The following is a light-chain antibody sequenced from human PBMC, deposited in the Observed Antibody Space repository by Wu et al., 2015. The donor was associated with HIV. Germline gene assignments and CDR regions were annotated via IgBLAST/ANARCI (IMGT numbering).Light chain of an antibody. V-gene: IGKV3-15*01. CDR1: QSVSRN. CDR2: GAS. CDR3: QQYNYWRA. Sequence: EIVLTQSPATLSVSPGERATLSCRASQSVSRNLAWYQQKPGQPPRLLIYGASTRATGIPARFSGSGSGTEFTLTISSMQSEDFAIYHCQQYNYWRAFGQGTKLEIK. J-gene: IGKJ2*01.